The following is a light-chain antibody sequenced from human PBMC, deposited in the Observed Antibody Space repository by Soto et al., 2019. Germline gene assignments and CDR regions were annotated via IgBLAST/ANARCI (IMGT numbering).Light chain of an antibody. CDR1: NSNIGNNY. CDR2: DNN. CDR3: GAWDDSLSAV. V-gene: IGLV1-51*01. J-gene: IGLJ2*01. Sequence: SVLTQPPSVSAAPGQKVTISCSGSNSNIGNNYVSWYQQLPGTAPKLLIYDNNKRPSGIPDRFSGSKSGTSATLGITGLQTGDEADYYCGAWDDSLSAVFGGGTKVTV.